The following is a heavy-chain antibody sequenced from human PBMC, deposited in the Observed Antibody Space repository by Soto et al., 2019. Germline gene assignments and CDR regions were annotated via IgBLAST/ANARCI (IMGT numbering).Heavy chain of an antibody. CDR2: MNPNSGNT. J-gene: IGHJ6*02. Sequence: ASVKVSCKASGYTFTSYDINWVRQATGQGLEWTGWMNPNSGNTGYAQKFQGRVTVTRNTSISTAYMELSSLRSEDTAVYYCARGRYMVRGVIINYYYYGMDVWGQGTTVTVSS. CDR3: ARGRYMVRGVIINYYYYGMDV. CDR1: GYTFTSYD. V-gene: IGHV1-8*01. D-gene: IGHD3-10*01.